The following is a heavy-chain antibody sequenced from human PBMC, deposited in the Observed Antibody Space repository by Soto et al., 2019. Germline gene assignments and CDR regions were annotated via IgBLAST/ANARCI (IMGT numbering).Heavy chain of an antibody. CDR3: AKMVRGVITSDY. Sequence: ASVKVSCKASGGTFSSYTISWVRQAPGQGLEWMGRIIPILGIANYAQKFQGRVTITADKSTSTAYMELSSLRSEDTAVYYCAKMVRGVITSDYWGQGTLVTVSS. J-gene: IGHJ4*02. CDR1: GGTFSSYT. D-gene: IGHD3-10*01. CDR2: IIPILGIA. V-gene: IGHV1-69*02.